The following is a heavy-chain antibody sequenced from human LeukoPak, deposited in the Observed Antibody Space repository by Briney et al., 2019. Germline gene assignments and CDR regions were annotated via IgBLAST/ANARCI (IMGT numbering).Heavy chain of an antibody. Sequence: ASVKVSCKASGYTFTSYDINWVRQATGQGLEWMGWLSPNSGNTGYAQKFQGRVTITRNTSINTAYMKLSSLRSDDTAVYYCARLASLYDSSGYYWGDYWGQGTLVTVSS. CDR2: LSPNSGNT. CDR3: ARLASLYDSSGYYWGDY. J-gene: IGHJ4*02. CDR1: GYTFTSYD. V-gene: IGHV1-8*03. D-gene: IGHD3-22*01.